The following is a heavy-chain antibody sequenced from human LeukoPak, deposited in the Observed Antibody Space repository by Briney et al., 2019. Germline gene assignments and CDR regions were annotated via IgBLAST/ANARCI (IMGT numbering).Heavy chain of an antibody. V-gene: IGHV4-38-2*02. Sequence: SETLSLTCTVSGYSISSGYYWGWIRQPPGKGLEWIGSIYHSGSTYYNPSLKSRVTISVDTSKNQFSLKLSSVTAADTAVYYCARGEGGAARPHPFDYWGQGTLVTVSS. D-gene: IGHD6-6*01. J-gene: IGHJ4*02. CDR3: ARGEGGAARPHPFDY. CDR2: IYHSGST. CDR1: GYSISSGYY.